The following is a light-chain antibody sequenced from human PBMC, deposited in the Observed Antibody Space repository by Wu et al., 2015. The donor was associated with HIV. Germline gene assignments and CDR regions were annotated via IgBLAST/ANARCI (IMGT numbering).Light chain of an antibody. V-gene: IGKV3-11*01. Sequence: EIVLTQSPVTLSLSPGETATLSCRASQSVNTFLSWYQQRPGQTPRLLIYDASNRATGIPARFSGSGSGTDFTLTISSLEPEDFAVYYCQQRRYWPLYTFGQGTKLEIK. J-gene: IGKJ2*01. CDR3: QQRRYWPLYT. CDR2: DAS. CDR1: QSVNTF.